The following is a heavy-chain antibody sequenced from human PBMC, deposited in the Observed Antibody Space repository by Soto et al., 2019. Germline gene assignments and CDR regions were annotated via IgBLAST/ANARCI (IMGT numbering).Heavy chain of an antibody. CDR2: MYSSGSF. J-gene: IGHJ4*02. Sequence: WETLCLTWAIPGYSIRTYNWWVWIRQPPGKGLEWIANMYSSGSFDYNPSLKSRVTMSADTSKNEYFLKLSSATAADTAVYYCAREWSAFDYWGQGMLVTVSS. CDR3: AREWSAFDY. D-gene: IGHD2-15*01. V-gene: IGHV4-28*03. CDR1: GYSIRTYNW.